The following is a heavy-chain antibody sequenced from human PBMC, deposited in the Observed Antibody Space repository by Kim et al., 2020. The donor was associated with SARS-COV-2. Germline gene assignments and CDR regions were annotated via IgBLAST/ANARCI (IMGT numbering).Heavy chain of an antibody. V-gene: IGHV3-23*01. Sequence: ADSVKGRFTISRDNSKNTLYLQMNSLRAEDTAVYYCAKDEQWLDPGYFDYWGQGTLVTVSS. D-gene: IGHD6-19*01. CDR3: AKDEQWLDPGYFDY. J-gene: IGHJ4*02.